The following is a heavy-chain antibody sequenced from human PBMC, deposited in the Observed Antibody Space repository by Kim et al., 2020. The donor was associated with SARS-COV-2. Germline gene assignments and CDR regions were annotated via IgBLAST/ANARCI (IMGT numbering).Heavy chain of an antibody. CDR1: GFTFSSYA. V-gene: IGHV3-23*01. CDR2: ISGSGCST. D-gene: IGHD3-10*01. J-gene: IGHJ4*02. Sequence: GGSLRLSCAASGFTFSSYAMSWVRQAPGKGLEWVSAISGSGCSTYYADSVKGRFTISRDNSKNTLYLQMNSLRAEDTAVYYCAKGKWFGEGADYFDYWGQGTLVTVSS. CDR3: AKGKWFGEGADYFDY.